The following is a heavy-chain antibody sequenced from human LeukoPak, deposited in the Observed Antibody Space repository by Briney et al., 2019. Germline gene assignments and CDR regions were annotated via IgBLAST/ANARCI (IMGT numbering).Heavy chain of an antibody. CDR2: ISHDASEK. J-gene: IGHJ6*02. CDR1: GFIFRSYW. D-gene: IGHD3-22*01. V-gene: IGHV3-7*01. CDR3: ASRHGLTMISGWGYNIDV. Sequence: GGSLRLSCAGSGFIFRSYWMTWVRQAPGKGLEWVSSISHDASEKYYVDSLKGRFTISRDNAKNSLYLQMNTLRAEDTAVYYCASRHGLTMISGWGYNIDVWGQGTTVTVSS.